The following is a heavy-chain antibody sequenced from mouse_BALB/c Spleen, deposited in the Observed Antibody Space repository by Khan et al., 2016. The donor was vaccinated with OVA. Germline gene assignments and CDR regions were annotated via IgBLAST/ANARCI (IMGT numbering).Heavy chain of an antibody. D-gene: IGHD2-12*01. CDR3: ARIVLLLDYAMDC. J-gene: IGHJ4*01. CDR2: IWWDDDK. CDR1: GFSLSTSGMG. V-gene: IGHV8-8*01. Sequence: QVTLKESGPGILQPSQTLSLTCSFSGFSLSTSGMGVAWIRQPSGKGLEWLAHIWWDDDKRYNPALKSRLTIPKDTSSNPVFLKIASVDTADTATYYCARIVLLLDYAMDCWGQGTSVTVSS.